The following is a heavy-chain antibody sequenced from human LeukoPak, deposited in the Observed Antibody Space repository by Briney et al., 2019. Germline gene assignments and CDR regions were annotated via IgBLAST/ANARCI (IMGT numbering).Heavy chain of an antibody. CDR1: GFTFSNAW. D-gene: IGHD3-10*01. CDR2: IKSKTDGGTT. Sequence: GGSLRLSCAASGFTFSNAWMSWVRQAPGKGLEWVGRIKSKTDGGTTDYAAPVKGRFTISRDDSKNTLYLQMNSLKTEDTAVYYCASLYGSGKRWVDPWGQGTLVTVSS. CDR3: ASLYGSGKRWVDP. J-gene: IGHJ5*02. V-gene: IGHV3-15*01.